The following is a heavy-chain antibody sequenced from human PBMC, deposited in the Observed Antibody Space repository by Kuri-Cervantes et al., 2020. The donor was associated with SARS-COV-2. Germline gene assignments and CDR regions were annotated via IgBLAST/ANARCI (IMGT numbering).Heavy chain of an antibody. CDR2: IIPIFGTA. J-gene: IGHJ4*02. V-gene: IGHV1-69*13. D-gene: IGHD5-18*01. CDR1: GGTFSSYA. CDR3: ARGGGKAQNTAMVTLGY. Sequence: SVKVSCKASGGTFSSYAISWMRQAPGQGLEWMGGIIPIFGTANYAQKFQGRVTITADESTSTAYMELSSLRSEDTTVYYCARGGGKAQNTAMVTLGYWGQGTLVTVSS.